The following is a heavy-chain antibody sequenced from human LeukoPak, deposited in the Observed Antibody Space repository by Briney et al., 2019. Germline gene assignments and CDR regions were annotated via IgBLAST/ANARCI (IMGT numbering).Heavy chain of an antibody. Sequence: ASVKVSCKASGYTFTGYYMHWVRQAPGQGLEWMGWINPNSGGTNYAQKFQGRVTMTRDTSISTAYMELSRLRSDDTAVYYCAREVGSSSYASAPNWLDPWGQGTLVTVSS. V-gene: IGHV1-2*02. J-gene: IGHJ5*02. CDR3: AREVGSSSYASAPNWLDP. CDR1: GYTFTGYY. CDR2: INPNSGGT. D-gene: IGHD6-13*01.